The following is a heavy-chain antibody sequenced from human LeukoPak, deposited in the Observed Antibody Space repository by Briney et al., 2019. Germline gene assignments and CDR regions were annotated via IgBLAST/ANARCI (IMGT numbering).Heavy chain of an antibody. CDR1: GGSISSYY. CDR2: IYYSGST. D-gene: IGHD3-10*01. CDR3: AREIDYYGSGSYSYFDY. V-gene: IGHV4-59*01. Sequence: SETLSLTCTVSGGSISSYYWNWIRQPPGKGLEWIGYIYYSGSTNYNPSLKSRVTISVDTSKNQFSLKLSSVTAADTAVYYCAREIDYYGSGSYSYFDYWGQGTLVTVSS. J-gene: IGHJ4*02.